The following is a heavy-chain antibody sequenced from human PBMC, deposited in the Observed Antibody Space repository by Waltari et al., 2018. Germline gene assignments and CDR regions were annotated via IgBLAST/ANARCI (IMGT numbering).Heavy chain of an antibody. J-gene: IGHJ6*03. CDR1: GYTFTGYY. Sequence: QVQLVQSGAEVKKPGASVKVSCKASGYTFTGYYMHWVRQAPGQGLEWMGWINPNSGGTNYAQKFQGRVTMTRDTSISTAYMELSRLRSDDTAVYYCARAPGIAAAGALYYYYMDVWGKGTTVTVSS. CDR2: INPNSGGT. CDR3: ARAPGIAAAGALYYYYMDV. V-gene: IGHV1-2*02. D-gene: IGHD6-25*01.